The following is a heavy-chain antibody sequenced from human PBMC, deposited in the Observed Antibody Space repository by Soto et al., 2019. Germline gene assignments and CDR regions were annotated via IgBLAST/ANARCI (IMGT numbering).Heavy chain of an antibody. V-gene: IGHV3-11*06. CDR2: SSNSGTFT. J-gene: IGHJ4*02. CDR3: ARSGDNYNLLDY. D-gene: IGHD1-1*01. Sequence: GGSLRLSCEASGFTFSDYYMSWIRQAPGKGLEWIAYSSNSGTFTKYADSVKGRFSISRDNAKNSLYLQINNLSGEDTATYFCARSGDNYNLLDYWGQGTPVTVSS. CDR1: GFTFSDYY.